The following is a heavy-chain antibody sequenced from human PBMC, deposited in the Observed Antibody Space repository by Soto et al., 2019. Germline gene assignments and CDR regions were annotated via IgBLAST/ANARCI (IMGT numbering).Heavy chain of an antibody. CDR1: GYSFTSYW. J-gene: IGHJ6*02. Sequence: GESLKISCKGSGYSFTSYWIGWVRQMPGKGLEWMGIIYPGDSDTRYSPSFQGQVTISADKSISTAYLQWSSLKASDSAMYYCARVDYSNYYYYGMDVWGQGTTVTVSS. V-gene: IGHV5-51*01. CDR2: IYPGDSDT. D-gene: IGHD4-4*01. CDR3: ARVDYSNYYYYGMDV.